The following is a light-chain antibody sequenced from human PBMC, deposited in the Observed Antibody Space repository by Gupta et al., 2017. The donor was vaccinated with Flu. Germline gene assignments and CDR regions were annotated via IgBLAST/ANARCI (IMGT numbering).Light chain of an antibody. V-gene: IGKV3-20*01. CDR1: QSVTSTY. Sequence: TLSLSPGERATLSCGASQSVTSTYLAWYQQKPGQAPRLLIYDASSRATGIPDRFSGSGSGTEFTLTISRVEPEDFAVYYCHHYGSSPITFGQGTRLEIK. CDR3: HHYGSSPIT. CDR2: DAS. J-gene: IGKJ5*01.